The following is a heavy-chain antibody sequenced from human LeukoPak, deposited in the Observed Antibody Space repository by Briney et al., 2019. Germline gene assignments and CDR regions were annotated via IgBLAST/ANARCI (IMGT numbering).Heavy chain of an antibody. Sequence: PSETLSLICTASGGSISSNYWSWIRQPPGKGLEWIWYIYTSGSTNYNPSLKSRVTISVDTSKNQLFLNLSSVTAADTAVYYCARHGLRSGRYYFDYWGQGTLVTVSS. CDR3: ARHGLRSGRYYFDY. D-gene: IGHD1-26*01. CDR2: IYTSGST. J-gene: IGHJ4*02. CDR1: GGSISSNY. V-gene: IGHV4-4*09.